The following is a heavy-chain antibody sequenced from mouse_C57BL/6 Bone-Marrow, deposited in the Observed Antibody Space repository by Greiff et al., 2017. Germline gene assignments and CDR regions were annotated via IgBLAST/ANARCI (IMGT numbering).Heavy chain of an antibody. V-gene: IGHV1-54*01. Sequence: VKLMESGAELVRPGTSVKVSCKASGYAFTNYLIEWVKQRPGQGLEWIGVIYPGSGGTNYNEKFKGKATLTADKSSSTAYMQLSSLTSEDSAVYFCARKERDWYFDVWGTGTTVTVSS. CDR3: ARKERDWYFDV. CDR1: GYAFTNYL. J-gene: IGHJ1*03. CDR2: IYPGSGGT.